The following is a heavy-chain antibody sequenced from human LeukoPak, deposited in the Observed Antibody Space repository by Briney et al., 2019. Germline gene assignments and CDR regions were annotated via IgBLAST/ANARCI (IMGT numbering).Heavy chain of an antibody. D-gene: IGHD3-9*01. CDR2: ISGSGGST. CDR3: AKDSNYSYEDDYYDILGYYFDY. Sequence: PGGSLRLSCAASGFTFSSYAMSWVRQAPGKGLEWVSAISGSGGSTYYADSVKGRFTISRDNYKNTLYLQMNSLRAEDTAVYYCAKDSNYSYEDDYYDILGYYFDYWGQGTLVTVSS. J-gene: IGHJ4*02. V-gene: IGHV3-23*01. CDR1: GFTFSSYA.